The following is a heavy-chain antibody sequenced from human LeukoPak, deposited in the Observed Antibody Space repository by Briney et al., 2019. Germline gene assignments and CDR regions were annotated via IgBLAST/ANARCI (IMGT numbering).Heavy chain of an antibody. V-gene: IGHV3-23*01. CDR3: ANGKQQLVPSDY. CDR1: GFTFSGYA. CDR2: ISGSGGST. D-gene: IGHD6-13*01. Sequence: GGSLRLSCAASGFTFSGYAMSWVRQAPGKGLEWVSAISGSGGSTYYADSVKGRFTISRDNSKNTLYLQMNSLRAEDTAVYYCANGKQQLVPSDYWGQGTLVTVSS. J-gene: IGHJ4*02.